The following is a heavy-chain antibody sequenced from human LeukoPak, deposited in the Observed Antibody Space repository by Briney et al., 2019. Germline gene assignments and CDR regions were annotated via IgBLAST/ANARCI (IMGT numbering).Heavy chain of an antibody. D-gene: IGHD2-15*01. CDR2: ISWDGGST. V-gene: IGHV3-43*01. CDR3: AKEVDRYYYYGMDV. J-gene: IGHJ6*02. Sequence: GRSLRLSCAASGFTFDDYAMHWVRQAPGKGLEWVSLISWDGGSTYYADSVKGRFTISRDNSKNSLYLQMNSLRTEDTALYYCAKEVDRYYYYGMDVWGQGTTVTVSS. CDR1: GFTFDDYA.